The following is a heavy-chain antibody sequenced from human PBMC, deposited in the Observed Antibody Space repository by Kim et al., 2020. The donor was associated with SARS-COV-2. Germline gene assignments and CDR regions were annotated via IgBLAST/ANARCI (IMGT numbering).Heavy chain of an antibody. J-gene: IGHJ4*02. Sequence: SETPSLTCAVHGGYLTGSYMSWVRQAPGQGLEWIGEIDHIGTTNSNPSLKSRLTISVDTSKNELSLRLNSVTAADMAVYYCAKDGSSSDFFAYWGQGSL. CDR1: GGYLTGSY. D-gene: IGHD2-2*03. CDR3: AKDGSSSDFFAY. CDR2: IDHIGTT. V-gene: IGHV4-34*01.